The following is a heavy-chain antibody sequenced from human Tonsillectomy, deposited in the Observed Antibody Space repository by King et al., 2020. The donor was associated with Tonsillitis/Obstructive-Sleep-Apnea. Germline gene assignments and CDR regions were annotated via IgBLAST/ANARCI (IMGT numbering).Heavy chain of an antibody. D-gene: IGHD5-12*01. J-gene: IGHJ1*01. CDR1: GGTFSTYG. CDR3: ARRGNSHGAERFQH. Sequence: QLVQSGTEVKKPGSSVKVSCKLSGGTFSTYGISWVRQAPGQGLEWMGAIVPIFDTAKYTQKFQGRVTITADESASTAYMEVTSLRSEDTAVYYCARRGNSHGAERFQHWGQGTLVIVSS. V-gene: IGHV1-69*01. CDR2: IVPIFDTA.